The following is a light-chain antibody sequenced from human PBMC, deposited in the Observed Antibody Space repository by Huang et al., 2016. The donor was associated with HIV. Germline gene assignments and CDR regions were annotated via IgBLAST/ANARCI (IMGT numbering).Light chain of an antibody. CDR2: DVS. CDR3: QQYGSSPYT. Sequence: EIVLTQSPATLSLSPGERATLSCGASQSLNGNYLAGYQQKPGLAPRLLMYDVSDRATGFPYRFNGSGSGTDFTLIINRLEPEDFAVYFCQQYGSSPYTFGQGTRLEIK. V-gene: IGKV3D-20*01. J-gene: IGKJ2*01. CDR1: QSLNGNY.